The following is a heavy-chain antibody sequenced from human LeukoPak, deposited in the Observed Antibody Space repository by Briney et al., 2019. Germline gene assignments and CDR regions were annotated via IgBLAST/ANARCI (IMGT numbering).Heavy chain of an antibody. V-gene: IGHV3-7*03. J-gene: IGHJ4*02. CDR1: GFTFSSYA. CDR2: IKQDGSEK. Sequence: GGSLRLSCAASGFTFSSYAMSWVRQAPGKGLEWVANIKQDGSEKYYVDSVKGRFTISRDNAKNSLYLQMNSLRAEDTAVYYCARGWAHFDYWGQGTLVTVSS. D-gene: IGHD3-16*01. CDR3: ARGWAHFDY.